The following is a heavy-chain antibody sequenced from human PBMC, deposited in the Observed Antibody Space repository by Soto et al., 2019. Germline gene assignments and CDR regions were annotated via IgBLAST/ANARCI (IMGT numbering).Heavy chain of an antibody. CDR1: GYTFTSYD. V-gene: IGHV1-8*01. CDR2: MNQTSGYT. Sequence: QVHLVQSGAEVKKPGASVKVSCKASGYTFTSYDINWVRQATGQGLEWMGCMNQTSGYTDHAQKFQGRVTMTRDTSTSTDYMELRSERSEDTAVYYCAIVVGSIAYWGQGTLVTVSS. J-gene: IGHJ4*02. CDR3: AIVVGSIAY. D-gene: IGHD2-21*01.